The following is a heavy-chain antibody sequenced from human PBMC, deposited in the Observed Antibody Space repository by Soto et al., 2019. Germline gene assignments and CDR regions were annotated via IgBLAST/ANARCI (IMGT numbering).Heavy chain of an antibody. D-gene: IGHD3-9*01. Sequence: PGGSLILSCVASGFTFSSYSMVWVRQAPGKGLEWVSYIFVDSTTIYYADSVKGRFTVSRDNAQNSLFLLINSLRAEDTAVYYCARDRDWAFDYWGRGTLVTVSS. CDR1: GFTFSSYS. CDR3: ARDRDWAFDY. CDR2: IFVDSTTI. V-gene: IGHV3-48*04. J-gene: IGHJ4*02.